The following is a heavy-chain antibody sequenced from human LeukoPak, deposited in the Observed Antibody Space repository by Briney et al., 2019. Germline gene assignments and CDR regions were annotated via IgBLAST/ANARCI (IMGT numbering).Heavy chain of an antibody. CDR1: GGSISSYY. CDR2: IYYSGST. D-gene: IGHD3-10*02. J-gene: IGHJ5*02. CDR3: ARVFPKNWFDP. V-gene: IGHV4-59*01. Sequence: SETPSLTCTVSGGSISSYYWSWIRQPPGKGLEWIGYIYYSGSTNYNPSLKSRVTISVDTSKNQFSLKLSSVTAADTAVYYCARVFPKNWFDPWGQGTLVTVSS.